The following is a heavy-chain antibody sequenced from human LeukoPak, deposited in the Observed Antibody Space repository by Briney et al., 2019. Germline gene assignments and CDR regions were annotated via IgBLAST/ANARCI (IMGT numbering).Heavy chain of an antibody. CDR2: IYYSGST. D-gene: IGHD1-14*01. V-gene: IGHV4-39*01. CDR1: GGSISSSSYY. Sequence: SETLSLTCTVSGGSISSSSYYWGWIRQPPGKGLEWIGSIYYSGSTYYNPFLKSRVTISVDTSKNQFSLKLSSVNAADTAVYYCARQTVTPDDAFDIWGQGTMVTVSS. CDR3: ARQTVTPDDAFDI. J-gene: IGHJ3*02.